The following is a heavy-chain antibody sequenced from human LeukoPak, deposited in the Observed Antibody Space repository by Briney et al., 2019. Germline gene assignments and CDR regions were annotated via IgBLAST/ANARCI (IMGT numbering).Heavy chain of an antibody. CDR3: ARLSSGSGTYYPHFFDY. V-gene: IGHV3-7*01. D-gene: IGHD3-10*01. CDR2: IKQDGIEE. Sequence: PGGSLRLSCAASGFTFSSYWMSWVRQAPGKGLEWVANIKQDGIEEYSVDSVKGRFTISRDNAKSSLHLQMSSLRAEDTALYYCARLSSGSGTYYPHFFDYWGQGTLVTVSS. CDR1: GFTFSSYW. J-gene: IGHJ4*02.